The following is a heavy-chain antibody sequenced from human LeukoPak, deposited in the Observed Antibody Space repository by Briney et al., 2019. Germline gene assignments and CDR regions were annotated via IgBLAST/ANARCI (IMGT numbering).Heavy chain of an antibody. J-gene: IGHJ4*02. CDR2: INTDGTTT. CDR1: GFTFSGSW. CDR3: TRGGENDYSDF. D-gene: IGHD3-16*01. V-gene: IGHV3-74*01. Sequence: PGGSLRLSCAASGFTFSGSWMHWVRQIPGKGLVWLSRINTDGTTTTYADSVKGRFTISRDNAKNTLYLQMNSLRAEDTAVYYCTRGGENDYSDFWGRGTLVTVSS.